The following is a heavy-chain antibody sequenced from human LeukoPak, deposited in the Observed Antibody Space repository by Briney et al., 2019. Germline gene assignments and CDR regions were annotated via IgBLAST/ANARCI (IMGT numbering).Heavy chain of an antibody. Sequence: SETLSLTCTVSGGSVSSSSYYWGWIRQPPGKGLEWIGSIYYSGSTYYNPSLKSRVTISVDTSKNQFSLKLSSVTAADTAVYYCARRVRDGYCTNGVCYLGPGGYSYYMDVWGKGTTVTVSS. CDR2: IYYSGST. CDR1: GGSVSSSSYY. CDR3: ARRVRDGYCTNGVCYLGPGGYSYYMDV. D-gene: IGHD2-8*01. V-gene: IGHV4-39*07. J-gene: IGHJ6*03.